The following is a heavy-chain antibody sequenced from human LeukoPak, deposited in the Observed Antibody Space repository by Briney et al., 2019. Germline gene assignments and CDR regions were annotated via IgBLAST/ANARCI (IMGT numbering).Heavy chain of an antibody. D-gene: IGHD3-22*01. J-gene: IGHJ3*01. CDR2: IYPNDSDT. V-gene: IGHV5-51*01. Sequence: GESLKISCKGSGYNFTNYWIAWVRQMPGKGLEWMGIIYPNDSDTRYGPSFQGHVSISADKSINTAYLKWSSLKAPDTAMYFCARPNITYYYDSSGYDGFDVWGQGTMVTVSS. CDR1: GYNFTNYW. CDR3: ARPNITYYYDSSGYDGFDV.